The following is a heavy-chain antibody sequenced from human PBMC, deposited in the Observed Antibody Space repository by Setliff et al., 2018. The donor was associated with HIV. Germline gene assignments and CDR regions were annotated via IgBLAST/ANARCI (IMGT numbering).Heavy chain of an antibody. D-gene: IGHD3-16*01. Sequence: ASVKVSCKASGYTFTSYAIHWVRQAPGQGLEWLGMVNPSGGSTAYAQKFQGRVTMTRDTSTNTVYMDLSGLRSDDTAVYYCARDRTAGYHYDYGYWSQGTLVTVSS. CDR3: ARDRTAGYHYDYGY. J-gene: IGHJ4*02. V-gene: IGHV1-46*01. CDR1: GYTFTSYA. CDR2: VNPSGGST.